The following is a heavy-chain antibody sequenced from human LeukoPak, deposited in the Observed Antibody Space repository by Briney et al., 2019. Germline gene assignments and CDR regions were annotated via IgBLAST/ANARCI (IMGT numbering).Heavy chain of an antibody. D-gene: IGHD2-2*02. J-gene: IGHJ6*02. CDR3: ARAPDCSSTSCYTYHYGMDV. CDR1: GGSISSGSYY. CDR2: IYTSGST. V-gene: IGHV4-61*02. Sequence: PSQTLSLTCTVSGGSISSGSYYWSWLRQPAGKGLEWIGRIYTSGSTNYNPSLKSRVTISVDTSKNQFSLKLSSVTAADTAVYYCARAPDCSSTSCYTYHYGMDVWGQGTTVTVSS.